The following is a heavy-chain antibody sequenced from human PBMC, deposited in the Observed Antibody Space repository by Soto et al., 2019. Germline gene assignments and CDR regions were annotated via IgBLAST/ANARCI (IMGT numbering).Heavy chain of an antibody. V-gene: IGHV3-73*01. Sequence: GGSLRLSCAASGFTFSGSAMHWVRQASGKGLEWVGRIRSKANSYATAYAASVKGRFTISRDDSKNTAYLQMNSLKTEDTAVYYCTRHPDVLRFLEWLLGDAFDIWGQGTMVTVSS. CDR2: IRSKANSYAT. CDR1: GFTFSGSA. D-gene: IGHD3-3*01. J-gene: IGHJ3*02. CDR3: TRHPDVLRFLEWLLGDAFDI.